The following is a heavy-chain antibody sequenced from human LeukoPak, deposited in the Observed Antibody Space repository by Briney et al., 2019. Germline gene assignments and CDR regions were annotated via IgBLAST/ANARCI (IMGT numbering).Heavy chain of an antibody. D-gene: IGHD3-3*01. CDR3: AREYYDFWSGSFLSFDY. CDR1: GYTFTSYG. CDR2: ISAYNGNT. J-gene: IGHJ4*02. Sequence: ASVKVSCKASGYTFTSYGISWVRQAPGQGPEWMGWISAYNGNTNYAQKLQGRVTMTTDTSTSTAYMELRSLRSDDTAVYYCAREYYDFWSGSFLSFDYWGQGTLVTVSS. V-gene: IGHV1-18*01.